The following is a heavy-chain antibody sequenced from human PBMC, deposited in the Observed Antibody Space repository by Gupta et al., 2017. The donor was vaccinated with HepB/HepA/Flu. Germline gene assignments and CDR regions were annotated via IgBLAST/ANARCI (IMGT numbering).Heavy chain of an antibody. CDR1: GFSLSTNRVA. CDR3: ARLNSAGGAFDY. J-gene: IGHJ4*02. D-gene: IGHD1-14*01. V-gene: IGHV2-5*02. Sequence: QFTLKESGPTLVKPTQTLTLTCTFSGFSLSTNRVAVGWIRQPPGKALEWLALVYWDDDKRFSPSLKSRLTITKDTSKNQVVLTMTNMDPVDTATYHCARLNSAGGAFDYWGQGTLVTVSS. CDR2: VYWDDDK.